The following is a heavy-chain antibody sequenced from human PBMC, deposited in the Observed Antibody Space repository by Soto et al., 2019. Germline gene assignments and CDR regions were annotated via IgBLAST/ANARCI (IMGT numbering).Heavy chain of an antibody. D-gene: IGHD2-15*01. J-gene: IGHJ4*02. V-gene: IGHV3-23*01. Sequence: EVQLLDSGGGLVQPGGSLRLSCAASGFTFSNYAMSWVRQAPGKGLEWVSGVGGSGDSTYYADSVKGRFTISRDNSKDTPYLQTNSLRAEDTAVYYCAKSPLGYSSGGSGYPPHYFDYWGQGTLVTVSS. CDR1: GFTFSNYA. CDR3: AKSPLGYSSGGSGYPPHYFDY. CDR2: VGGSGDST.